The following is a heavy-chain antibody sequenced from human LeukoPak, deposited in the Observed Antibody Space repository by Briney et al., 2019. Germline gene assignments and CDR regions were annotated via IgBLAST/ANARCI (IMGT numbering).Heavy chain of an antibody. CDR2: ISYSGST. D-gene: IGHD2-21*02. J-gene: IGHJ4*02. CDR1: GGPISSYY. CDR3: ARHGDGYSFDY. Sequence: SETLSLTCTVSGGPISSYYWSWIRQPPGKGLEWIGYISYSGSTNYNPSLRSRVTISVDKSKNQFSLKLSSVTAADTAVYYCARHGDGYSFDYWGQGTLVTVSS. V-gene: IGHV4-59*08.